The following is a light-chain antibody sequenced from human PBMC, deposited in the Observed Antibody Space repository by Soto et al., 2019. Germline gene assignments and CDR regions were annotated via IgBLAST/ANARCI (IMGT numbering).Light chain of an antibody. Sequence: DVVMTQSPLSLPVTLGQPASISCRSSQTLVHSDGYTYLSWFQQRPGQSPRRLIYKVSNRDSGVPDRFSGSGSGTDFTRKINKVEAEDVAIYYCMQGAHWPRTFGQGTKVEIK. CDR2: KVS. CDR3: MQGAHWPRT. V-gene: IGKV2-30*02. J-gene: IGKJ1*01. CDR1: QTLVHSDGYTY.